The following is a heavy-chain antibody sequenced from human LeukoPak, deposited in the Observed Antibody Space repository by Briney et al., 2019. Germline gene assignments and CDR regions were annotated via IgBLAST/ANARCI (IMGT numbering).Heavy chain of an antibody. CDR1: GFTFSSYA. Sequence: GASLRLSCAASGFTFSSYAMSWVRQAPGKGLEWVSAISGSGGSTYYADSVKGRFTISRDNSKNTLYLQMNSLRAEDTAVYYCARYYDSSGYYWGHFDYWGRGTLVTVSS. V-gene: IGHV3-23*01. J-gene: IGHJ4*02. CDR2: ISGSGGST. D-gene: IGHD3-22*01. CDR3: ARYYDSSGYYWGHFDY.